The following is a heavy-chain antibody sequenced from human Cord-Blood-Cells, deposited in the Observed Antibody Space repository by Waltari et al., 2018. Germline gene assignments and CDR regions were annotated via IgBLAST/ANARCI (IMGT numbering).Heavy chain of an antibody. D-gene: IGHD7-27*01. CDR1: GYTFTGYY. Sequence: QVQLVQSGAEVKKPGASVKVSCKASGYTFTGYYMHWVGQAPGQGLEWMGWINPNRGGTSYAQKFQCWVTMTRGTSISTAYMELSRLRSDDTAVYYCARGPSLNRGSKAGDIWGQGTMVTVSS. CDR3: ARGPSLNRGSKAGDI. V-gene: IGHV1-2*04. J-gene: IGHJ3*02. CDR2: INPNRGGT.